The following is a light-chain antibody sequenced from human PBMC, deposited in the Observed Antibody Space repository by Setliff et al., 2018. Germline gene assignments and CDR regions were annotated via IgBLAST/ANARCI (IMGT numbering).Light chain of an antibody. CDR3: SSYTTSGTYV. CDR2: AVS. CDR1: SSDVGGYNY. J-gene: IGLJ1*01. Sequence: QSALTQPASVSGSPGQSITISCTGTSSDVGGYNYVSWYQQHPGKAPKLMIYAVSNRPSGVSNRFSGSKSGNTASLTISGLQAEDESDYYCSSYTTSGTYVFGTGTKGTVL. V-gene: IGLV2-14*01.